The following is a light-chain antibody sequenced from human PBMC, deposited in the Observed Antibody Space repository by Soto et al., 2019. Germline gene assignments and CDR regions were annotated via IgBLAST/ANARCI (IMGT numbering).Light chain of an antibody. V-gene: IGLV2-8*01. CDR1: SSDVGGHNY. Sequence: QSALTQPPSASGSPGQSVTISCTGTSSDVGGHNYVSWYQQHPGKAPKLMIYEVSKRPSGVPDRFSGSKSGNTASLTVSGLQAEDEAEYYCSSYAGSNNLVFGGGTKLTVL. CDR2: EVS. CDR3: SSYAGSNNLV. J-gene: IGLJ2*01.